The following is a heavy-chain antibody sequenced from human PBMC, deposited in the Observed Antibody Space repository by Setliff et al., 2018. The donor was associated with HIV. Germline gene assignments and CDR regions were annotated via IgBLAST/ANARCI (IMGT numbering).Heavy chain of an antibody. CDR1: GFTLSDYY. Sequence: GSLRLSCAVSGFTLSDYYMDWVRQAPGKGLEWVGRTRNKANGYIAEYGASVQGRFTISRDNSKDSVSLQMNNLKAEDTAVYYCVRAAAGLDIWSQGIRVTVSS. CDR3: VRAAAGLDI. V-gene: IGHV3-72*01. CDR2: TRNKANGYIA. J-gene: IGHJ4*02.